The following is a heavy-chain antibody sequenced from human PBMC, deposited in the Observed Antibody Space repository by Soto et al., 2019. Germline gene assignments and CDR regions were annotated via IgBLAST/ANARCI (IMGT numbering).Heavy chain of an antibody. V-gene: IGHV4-4*02. CDR2: IYHSGST. CDR1: GGSISSSNW. D-gene: IGHD3-10*01. J-gene: IGHJ6*02. Sequence: SETLSLTCAVSGGSISSSNWWSWVRQPPGKGLEWIGEIYHSGSTNYNPSLKSRVTISVDKSKNQFSLKLSSVTAADTAVYYCARLFPYGSGRLDYYYYGMDVWGQGTTVTVSS. CDR3: ARLFPYGSGRLDYYYYGMDV.